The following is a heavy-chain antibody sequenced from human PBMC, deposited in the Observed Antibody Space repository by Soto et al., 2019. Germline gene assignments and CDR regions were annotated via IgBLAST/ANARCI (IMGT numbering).Heavy chain of an antibody. Sequence: ASVKVSCKTSGYPFTSYGINWVRQAPGQGPEWMGWISAYDDKTIYSQKFQGRVTLTADTSTTTAYMELRGLGSDDTAVYYCARDGSGFSGSHYIDYFNYWGQGALVTVSS. D-gene: IGHD1-26*01. J-gene: IGHJ4*02. V-gene: IGHV1-18*01. CDR3: ARDGSGFSGSHYIDYFNY. CDR2: ISAYDDKT. CDR1: GYPFTSYG.